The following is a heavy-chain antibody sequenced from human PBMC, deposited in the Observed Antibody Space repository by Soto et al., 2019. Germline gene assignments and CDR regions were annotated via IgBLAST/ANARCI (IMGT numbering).Heavy chain of an antibody. CDR3: ARDDIVVVPAAMLSLGYFDY. Sequence: GGSLRLSCAASGFTFSSYAMHWVRQAPGKGLEWVAVISYDGSNKYYADSVKGRFTISRDNSKNTLYLQMNSLRAEDTAVYYCARDDIVVVPAAMLSLGYFDYWGQGTLVTVSS. CDR2: ISYDGSNK. D-gene: IGHD2-2*01. J-gene: IGHJ4*02. V-gene: IGHV3-30-3*01. CDR1: GFTFSSYA.